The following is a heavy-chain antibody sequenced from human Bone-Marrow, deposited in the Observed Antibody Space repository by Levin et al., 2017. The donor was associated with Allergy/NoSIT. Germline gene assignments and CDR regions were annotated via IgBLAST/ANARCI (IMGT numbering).Heavy chain of an antibody. CDR3: AIGYYASSSGYYAFDI. Sequence: GASVKVSCKAFGYIFTNYVIHWMRQAPGQRLEWMAWINTGNADTKYSQKFQDRVIVSRDTSANTAYMDLSSLRSEDTAAYYCAIGYYASSSGYYAFDIWGQGTMVTVSS. CDR2: INTGNADT. D-gene: IGHD3-9*01. J-gene: IGHJ3*02. V-gene: IGHV1-3*04. CDR1: GYIFTNYV.